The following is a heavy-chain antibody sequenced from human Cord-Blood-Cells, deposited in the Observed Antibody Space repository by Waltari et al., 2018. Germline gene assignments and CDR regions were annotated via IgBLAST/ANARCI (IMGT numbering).Heavy chain of an antibody. D-gene: IGHD3-22*01. V-gene: IGHV4-39*01. J-gene: IGHJ4*02. CDR2: IYYSGNT. Sequence: QLQLQESGPGLVKPSETLSLTCTVSGGSISSSSYYWGWIRQPPGKGLEWIGSIYYSGNTYYNPSLKSRVTISVDTSKNQFSLKLSSVTAADTAVYYCARSLPYYYDSSGYPDYWGQGTLVTVSS. CDR3: ARSLPYYYDSSGYPDY. CDR1: GGSISSSSYY.